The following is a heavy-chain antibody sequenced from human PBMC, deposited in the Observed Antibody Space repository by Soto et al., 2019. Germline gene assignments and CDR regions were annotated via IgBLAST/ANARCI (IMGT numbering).Heavy chain of an antibody. J-gene: IGHJ5*02. V-gene: IGHV3-21*01. D-gene: IGHD3-16*01. Sequence: EVQLVESGGGLVKPGGSLRLSCAASGFTFSSYSMNWVRQAPGKGLEWVSSISSSSSYIYYADSVKGRFTISRDNAKNSLYLQMNSLRAEDTAVYYCARDGSTRFWFDPWGQGTLVTVSS. CDR3: ARDGSTRFWFDP. CDR1: GFTFSSYS. CDR2: ISSSSSYI.